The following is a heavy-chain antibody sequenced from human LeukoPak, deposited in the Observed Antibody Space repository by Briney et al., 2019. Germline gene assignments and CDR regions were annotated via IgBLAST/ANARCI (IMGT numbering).Heavy chain of an antibody. D-gene: IGHD3-10*01. CDR3: ARTPDGADY. CDR2: IKQDGTEI. CDR1: GFTFNNYW. J-gene: IGHJ4*02. Sequence: GGSLRLSCAASGFTFNNYWMTWFRQAPGKGLEWVANIKQDGTEIYYVDSVRGRFIISRDNAENSLYLQMNSLRVEDTAVYYCARTPDGADYWGQGTLVTVSS. V-gene: IGHV3-7*01.